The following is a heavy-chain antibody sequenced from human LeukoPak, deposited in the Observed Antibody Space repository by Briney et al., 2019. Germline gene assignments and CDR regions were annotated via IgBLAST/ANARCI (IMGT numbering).Heavy chain of an antibody. V-gene: IGHV1-2*04. CDR1: GYTFTGYY. CDR3: ARSGSYDYVWGNLGMNV. Sequence: ASVKVSCKASGYTFTGYYMHWVRQATGQGLEWMGWINPNSGGTNYAQKFQGWVTMTRDTSISTAYMELSRLRSDDTAVYYCARSGSYDYVWGNLGMNVWGQGTTVTVSS. CDR2: INPNSGGT. D-gene: IGHD3-16*01. J-gene: IGHJ6*02.